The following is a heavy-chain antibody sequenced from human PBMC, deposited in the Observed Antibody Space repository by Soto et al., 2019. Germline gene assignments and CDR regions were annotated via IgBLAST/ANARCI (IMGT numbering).Heavy chain of an antibody. Sequence: GGSLRLSCEASGFIFNNYAMSWVRQAPGKGLEWVSGISASGSRTFYADSVKGRFTVSRSFSKNTLSLQMDSLRAEDTAVYFCGKDPNGDYVGGFEFWGPGTMVTVSS. CDR3: GKDPNGDYVGGFEF. CDR1: GFIFNNYA. D-gene: IGHD4-17*01. V-gene: IGHV3-23*01. CDR2: ISASGSRT. J-gene: IGHJ3*01.